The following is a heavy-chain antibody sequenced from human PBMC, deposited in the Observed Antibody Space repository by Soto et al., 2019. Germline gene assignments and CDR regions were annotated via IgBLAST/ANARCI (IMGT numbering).Heavy chain of an antibody. D-gene: IGHD1-7*01. Sequence: SETLSITCTVSGGSISGYYWSWLRQPPGKGLEWIGYIYYSGSTNYNPSLKSRVTISVDTSKNQFSLKLSSVTVADTAVYCCARRYGTTFDYWGQGTLVTVSS. CDR3: ARRYGTTFDY. V-gene: IGHV4-59*01. CDR2: IYYSGST. J-gene: IGHJ4*02. CDR1: GGSISGYY.